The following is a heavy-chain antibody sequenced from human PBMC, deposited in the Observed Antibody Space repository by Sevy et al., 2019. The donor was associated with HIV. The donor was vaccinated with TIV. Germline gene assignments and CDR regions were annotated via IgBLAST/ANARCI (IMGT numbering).Heavy chain of an antibody. D-gene: IGHD3-22*01. J-gene: IGHJ4*02. CDR1: GKTLTQLS. CDR3: ATTKDYYESSGSPFDY. CDR2: YDPEDDKR. V-gene: IGHV1-24*01. Sequence: ASVKVSCKVSGKTLTQLSMHWVRQAPGKGLEWMGSYDPEDDKRIYAQKFQGRVTMTEDTSTDTAYMELRILRSEDTAVYYCATTKDYYESSGSPFDYWGQGTLVTVSP.